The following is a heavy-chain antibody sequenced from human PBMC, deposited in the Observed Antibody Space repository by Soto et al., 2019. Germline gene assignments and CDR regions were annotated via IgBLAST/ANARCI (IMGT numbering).Heavy chain of an antibody. CDR2: MNPNSGNT. D-gene: IGHD5-18*01. J-gene: IGHJ4*02. Sequence: SVKDAGKASVYTFTGYDINWVRQATGQGLEWMGWMNPNSGNTGYAQKFQGRVTMTRNTSISTAYMEMSSLRSEDTAVYYCARGKIGDTARLYYWGQGTLATVSS. V-gene: IGHV1-8*01. CDR3: ARGKIGDTARLYY. CDR1: VYTFTGYD.